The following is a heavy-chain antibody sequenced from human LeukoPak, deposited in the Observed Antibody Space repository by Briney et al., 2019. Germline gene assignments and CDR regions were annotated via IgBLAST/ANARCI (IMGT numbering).Heavy chain of an antibody. CDR2: IWYDGSNK. D-gene: IGHD6-19*01. Sequence: GGSLRLSCAASGFTFNTYGMHWVRQAPGKGLEWVAVIWYDGSNKFYRDSVRGRFTISRDDSKNTLYLQMHSLRAEDTAVYYCTRDPSEYRSDWYFDLWGRGTLVTVSS. CDR3: TRDPSEYRSDWYFDL. J-gene: IGHJ2*01. V-gene: IGHV3-33*01. CDR1: GFTFNTYG.